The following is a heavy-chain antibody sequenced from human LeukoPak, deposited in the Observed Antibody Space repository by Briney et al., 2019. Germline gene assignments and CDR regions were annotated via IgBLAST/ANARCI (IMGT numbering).Heavy chain of an antibody. Sequence: ASVKVSCRTSGYDFSTYGITWVRQAPGQGLEYMGWIRPSNGNRNYAQKVQDRATLTTDTSTSTVYMELRSLRSDDTAVYYCARAFSASKSCDYWGQGTLVTVSS. D-gene: IGHD6-19*01. V-gene: IGHV1-18*01. J-gene: IGHJ4*02. CDR3: ARAFSASKSCDY. CDR2: IRPSNGNR. CDR1: GYDFSTYG.